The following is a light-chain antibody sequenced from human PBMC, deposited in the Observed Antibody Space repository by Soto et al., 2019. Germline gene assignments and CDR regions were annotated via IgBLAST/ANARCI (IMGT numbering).Light chain of an antibody. J-gene: IGKJ1*01. CDR3: QQYNKWPQT. V-gene: IGKV3-15*01. Sequence: EIVMTQSPATLSVSPGERATLSCRASQSVSSNLAWYQQKPGQAPRLLIYGASTRATGIPARFSGSGSGTVFPLTISSLQSEDVAVYCCQQYNKWPQTFGQGTKVEIK. CDR2: GAS. CDR1: QSVSSN.